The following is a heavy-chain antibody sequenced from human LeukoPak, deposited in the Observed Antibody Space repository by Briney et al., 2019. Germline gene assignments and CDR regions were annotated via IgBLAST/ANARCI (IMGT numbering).Heavy chain of an antibody. V-gene: IGHV4-4*09. Sequence: SETLSLTCTVSGGSISSYYWSWIRQPPGKGLEWIGYIYTSGSTNYNPSLKSRVTISVDTSKNQFSLKLSSVTAADTAVYYCASLRGSSPYYYYYMDVWDKGTTVTVSS. CDR2: IYTSGST. J-gene: IGHJ6*03. CDR1: GGSISSYY. CDR3: ASLRGSSPYYYYYMDV. D-gene: IGHD2-2*01.